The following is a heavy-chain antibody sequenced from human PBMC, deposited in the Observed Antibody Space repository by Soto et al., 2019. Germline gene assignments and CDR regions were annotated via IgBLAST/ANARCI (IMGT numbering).Heavy chain of an antibody. CDR3: ARDFYYYYMDV. V-gene: IGHV3-11*01. CDR1: GFTFSDYY. CDR2: ISSSGSTI. Sequence: EGSLRLSCAASGFTFSDYYMSWIRQAPGKGLEWVSYISSSGSTIYYADSVKGRFTISRDNAKNSLYLQMNSLRAEDTAVYYCARDFYYYYMDVWGKGTTVTVSS. J-gene: IGHJ6*03.